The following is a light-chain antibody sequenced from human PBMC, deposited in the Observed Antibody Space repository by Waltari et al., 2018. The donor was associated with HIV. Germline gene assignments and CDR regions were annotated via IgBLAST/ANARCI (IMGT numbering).Light chain of an antibody. CDR1: QSVFYSSNNKNY. Sequence: DIVMTQSPDSLAVPLGETATINCKSSQSVFYSSNNKNYLAWYQQKPGQPPKLLLYWASTRESGVSDRFSGSGSGTDFTLTISRLQAEDVAVFYCQQYYNTPLTFGGGTKVEI. J-gene: IGKJ4*01. CDR3: QQYYNTPLT. CDR2: WAS. V-gene: IGKV4-1*01.